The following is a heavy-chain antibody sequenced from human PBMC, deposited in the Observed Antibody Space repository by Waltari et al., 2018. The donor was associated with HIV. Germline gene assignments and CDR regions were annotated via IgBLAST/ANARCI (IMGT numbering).Heavy chain of an antibody. D-gene: IGHD5-18*01. CDR2: ISYDGSNK. Sequence: QVQLVESGGGVVQPGRSLRLSCAASGFTFSSYAMHWVRQAPGKGLEWVAVISYDGSNKYYADSVKGRFTISRDNSKNTLYLQMNSLRAEDTAVYYCARAVDTAMVVAFDIWGQGTMVTVSS. CDR3: ARAVDTAMVVAFDI. J-gene: IGHJ3*02. V-gene: IGHV3-30*04. CDR1: GFTFSSYA.